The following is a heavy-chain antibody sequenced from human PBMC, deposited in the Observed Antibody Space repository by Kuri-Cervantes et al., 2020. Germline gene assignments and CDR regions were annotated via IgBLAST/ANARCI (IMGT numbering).Heavy chain of an antibody. D-gene: IGHD5-24*01. CDR3: ARVDVPPWGKMATFSSVPIN. Sequence: ASVKVSCKASGYTFTSYGVTWVRQAPGQGLEWMGWISGYNGNTNYALNLQGRVTLATDRFTSTAYMELRSLRSDDTAVYYCARVDVPPWGKMATFSSVPINWGQGTLVTVSS. V-gene: IGHV1-18*01. CDR2: ISGYNGNT. J-gene: IGHJ4*02. CDR1: GYTFTSYG.